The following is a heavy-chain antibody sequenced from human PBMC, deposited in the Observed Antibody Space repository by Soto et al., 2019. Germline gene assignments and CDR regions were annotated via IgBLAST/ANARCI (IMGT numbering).Heavy chain of an antibody. CDR1: GYSFTSYW. D-gene: IGHD4-17*01. J-gene: IGHJ4*02. CDR3: ATYTVTTSYYFDY. Sequence: GESLKLSCKGSGYSFTSYWIGWVRQMPGKGLEWMGIIYPGDSDTRYSPSFQGQVTISADKSISTAYLQWSSLKASDTAMYYCATYTVTTSYYFDYWGQGTLVTVSS. V-gene: IGHV5-51*01. CDR2: IYPGDSDT.